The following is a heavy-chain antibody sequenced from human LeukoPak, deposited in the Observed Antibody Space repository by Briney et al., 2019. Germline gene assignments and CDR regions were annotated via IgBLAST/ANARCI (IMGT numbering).Heavy chain of an antibody. V-gene: IGHV4-59*11. J-gene: IGHJ6*03. CDR3: GRDALVGFLSYYYIDV. Sequence: SDTPSLTCTVSDGPIRSHYWTWIRQSPIKGLEWIGDISNSGSTKCNPSLRSRVTISIDTSRSQFSPRLSSVTAADTAVYYCGRDALVGFLSYYYIDVWGKGITVTVSS. D-gene: IGHD3-10*01. CDR2: ISNSGST. CDR1: DGPIRSHY.